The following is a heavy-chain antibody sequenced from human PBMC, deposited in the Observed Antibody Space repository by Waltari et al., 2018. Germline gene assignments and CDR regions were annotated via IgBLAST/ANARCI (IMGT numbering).Heavy chain of an antibody. V-gene: IGHV3-53*01. CDR2: LHSDSTT. CDR1: DFSVSSNY. Sequence: EVVLVESGGGLIQPGGSLRLSCAASDFSVSSNYMSWVRQAPGKGLVWVSILHSDSTTYYADSVKGRFTISRDNSNNTLYLQMNSLRAEDTAVYYCARDLAGIAAAPHGMDVWGQGTTVTVSS. D-gene: IGHD6-13*01. CDR3: ARDLAGIAAAPHGMDV. J-gene: IGHJ6*02.